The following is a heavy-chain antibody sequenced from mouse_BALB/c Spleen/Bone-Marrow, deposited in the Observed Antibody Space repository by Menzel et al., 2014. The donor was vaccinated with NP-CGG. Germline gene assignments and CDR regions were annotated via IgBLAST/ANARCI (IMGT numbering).Heavy chain of an antibody. D-gene: IGHD4-1*01. V-gene: IGHV1-54*01. J-gene: IGHJ3*01. Sequence: LQESGTELVRPGASVKVSCKASGYAFTNYLTEWVEQRPGQGLEWIGVINPGSGDTSYNEKFRGKATLTADKSSSTAYMQLSSLTSDDSAVYFCARNANWLFAYWGQGTLVTVSA. CDR2: INPGSGDT. CDR1: GYAFTNYL. CDR3: ARNANWLFAY.